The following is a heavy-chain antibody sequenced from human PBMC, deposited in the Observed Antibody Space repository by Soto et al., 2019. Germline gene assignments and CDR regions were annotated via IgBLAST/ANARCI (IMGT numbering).Heavy chain of an antibody. CDR1: GFTVRRHN. J-gene: IGHJ4*02. CDR2: ITSSI. V-gene: IGHV3-21*01. D-gene: IGHD6-19*01. CDR3: ARETGYSSGWRQDY. Sequence: GRSLRLSCAASGFTVRRHNMNWVRQAPGKGLEWVSFITSSISYADSVKGRFTISRDNAKNTLYLQMNSLRVEDTAVYYCARETGYSSGWRQDYLGQGTLVTGS.